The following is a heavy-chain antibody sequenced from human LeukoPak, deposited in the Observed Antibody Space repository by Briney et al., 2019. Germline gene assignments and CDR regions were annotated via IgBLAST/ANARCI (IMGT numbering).Heavy chain of an antibody. CDR1: GFTFSSSG. J-gene: IGHJ3*02. V-gene: IGHV3-30*03. CDR3: MWYCSSTSCPDAFDI. D-gene: IGHD2-2*01. CDR2: ISYDGSNK. Sequence: GGSLRLSCAASGFTFSSSGMHWVRQAPGKGLEWVAVISYDGSNKYYADSVKGRFTISRDNSKNTLYLQMNSLRAEDTAVYYCMWYCSSTSCPDAFDIWGQGTMVTVSS.